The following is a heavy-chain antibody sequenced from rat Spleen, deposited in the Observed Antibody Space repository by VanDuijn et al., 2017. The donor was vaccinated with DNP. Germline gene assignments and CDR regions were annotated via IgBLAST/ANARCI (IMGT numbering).Heavy chain of an antibody. Sequence: EVQLVESGGGLVQPGRSMKLSCAASGFTFSNYYMAWVRQAPTKGLEWVSSITPSGGNTYYRDSVKGRFTMSRDNAKNTLYLQMNSLRSEDTATYYCARGGLYYFDYWGQGVMVTVSS. CDR2: ITPSGGNT. J-gene: IGHJ2*01. CDR3: ARGGLYYFDY. V-gene: IGHV5-25*01. CDR1: GFTFSNYY. D-gene: IGHD1-12*01.